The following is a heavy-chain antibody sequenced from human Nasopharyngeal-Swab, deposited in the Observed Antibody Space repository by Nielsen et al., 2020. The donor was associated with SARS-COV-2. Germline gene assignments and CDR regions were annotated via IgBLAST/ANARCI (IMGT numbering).Heavy chain of an antibody. CDR2: IYYSWST. V-gene: IGHV4-30-4*01. D-gene: IGHD2-21*02. CDR1: GVSISSGDYY. CDR3: AREPLRDGMDV. Sequence: SETLSLTCTVSGVSISSGDYYWRWIRQPPGMGLEWIGNIYYSWSTDYNPSLKSRFTISVDTSKNQFSLKLSSVTAADTAVYYCAREPLRDGMDVWGQGTTVTVSS. J-gene: IGHJ6*02.